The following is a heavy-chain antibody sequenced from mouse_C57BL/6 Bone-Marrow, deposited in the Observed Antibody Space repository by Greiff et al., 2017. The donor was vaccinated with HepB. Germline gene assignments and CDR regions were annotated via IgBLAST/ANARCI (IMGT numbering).Heavy chain of an antibody. V-gene: IGHV5-12*01. CDR3: ARQNYYGSSSDY. Sequence: EVQVVESGGGLVQPGGSLKLSCAASGFTFSDYYMYWVRQTPEKRLEWVAYISNGGGSTYYPDTVKGRFTISRDNAKNTLYLQMSRLKSEDTAMYYCARQNYYGSSSDYWGQGTTLTVSS. J-gene: IGHJ2*01. CDR2: ISNGGGST. D-gene: IGHD1-1*01. CDR1: GFTFSDYY.